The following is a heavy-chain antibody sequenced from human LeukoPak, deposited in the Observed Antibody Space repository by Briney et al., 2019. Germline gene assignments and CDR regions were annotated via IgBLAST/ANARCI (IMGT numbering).Heavy chain of an antibody. Sequence: PGGSLRLSCAASGFTFSSYSMNWVRQAPGKGLEWIAYISTTSTTIYYAGSVQGRFTISRDNAKNSLYLQMNSLTDGDTAVYYCARGGPNFGSGCYYGGPAWFDPWGQGSLVTVSS. D-gene: IGHD3-10*01. CDR1: GFTFSSYS. V-gene: IGHV3-48*02. J-gene: IGHJ5*02. CDR2: ISTTSTTI. CDR3: ARGGPNFGSGCYYGGPAWFDP.